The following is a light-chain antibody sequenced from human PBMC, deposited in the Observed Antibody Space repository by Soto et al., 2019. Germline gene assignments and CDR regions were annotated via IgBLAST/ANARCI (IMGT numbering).Light chain of an antibody. CDR2: GAS. Sequence: EIVLTQSPGTLSLSPGERATLSCRASQIVSTRYLAWYQQKPGQAPRLLIHGASSRATGIPDRFSGSGSGTDFTLTISRLEPEDFAFYYCQQYGNSPWTFGQGTKVEIQ. J-gene: IGKJ1*01. V-gene: IGKV3-20*01. CDR3: QQYGNSPWT. CDR1: QIVSTRY.